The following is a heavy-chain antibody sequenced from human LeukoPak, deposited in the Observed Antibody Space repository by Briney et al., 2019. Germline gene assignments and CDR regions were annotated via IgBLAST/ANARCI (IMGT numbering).Heavy chain of an antibody. CDR1: GFTFSSYS. Sequence: GGSLRLSCAASGFTFSSYSMNWVRQAPGKGLEWVSSISSSSSYIYYADSVKGRFTISRDNSKNTLYLQTNSLRAEDTAVYYCAKDYIAGSFDYWGQGTLVTVSS. CDR2: ISSSSSYI. D-gene: IGHD1-26*01. J-gene: IGHJ4*02. CDR3: AKDYIAGSFDY. V-gene: IGHV3-21*01.